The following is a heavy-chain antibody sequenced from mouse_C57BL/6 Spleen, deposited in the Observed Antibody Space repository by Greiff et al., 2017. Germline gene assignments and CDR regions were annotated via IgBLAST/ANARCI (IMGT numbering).Heavy chain of an antibody. Sequence: EVQLVESEGGLVQPGSSMKLSCTASGFTFSDYYMAWVRQVPEKGLEWVANINDDGSRTYSLDSLKSRFIISRDNAKNILYLQMSSLKSEDTATYYCARAGDGYSYAMEDRGQGTSVTVAS. D-gene: IGHD2-3*01. V-gene: IGHV5-16*01. CDR1: GFTFSDYY. J-gene: IGHJ4*01. CDR3: ARAGDGYSYAMED. CDR2: INDDGSRT.